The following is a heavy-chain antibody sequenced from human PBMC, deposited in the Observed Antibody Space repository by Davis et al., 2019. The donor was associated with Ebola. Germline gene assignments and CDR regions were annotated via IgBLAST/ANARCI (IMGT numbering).Heavy chain of an antibody. CDR1: GFTVSNNY. V-gene: IGHV3-53*01. Sequence: PGGSLRLSCEASGFTVSNNYMSWVRQAPGKGLEWVSTIYSDGGAYNADSVKGRFTISRDNSKNSLFLQMNSLRVEDTAVYYCARTINLDQGVSHFDNWGQGTLVTVSS. CDR3: ARTINLDQGVSHFDN. D-gene: IGHD3-10*01. J-gene: IGHJ4*02. CDR2: IYSDGGA.